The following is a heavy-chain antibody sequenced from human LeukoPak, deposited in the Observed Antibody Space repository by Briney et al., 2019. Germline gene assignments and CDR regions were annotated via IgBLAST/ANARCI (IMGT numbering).Heavy chain of an antibody. CDR2: ISYDGSNK. Sequence: PGRSLRLSCAASGFTFSSYGMHWVRQAPGKGLEWVAVISYDGSNKYYADSVKGRFTISRDNSKNTLYLQMNSLRAEDTAVYYCEKEGDAKILVFDYWGQGPLVTVSS. V-gene: IGHV3-30*18. D-gene: IGHD3-3*01. CDR1: GFTFSSYG. CDR3: EKEGDAKILVFDY. J-gene: IGHJ4*02.